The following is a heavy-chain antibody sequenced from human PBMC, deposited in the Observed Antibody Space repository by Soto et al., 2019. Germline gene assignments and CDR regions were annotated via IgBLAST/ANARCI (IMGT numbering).Heavy chain of an antibody. V-gene: IGHV3-21*01. Sequence: GGSLRLSCAASGFTFSSYSMNWVRQAPGKGLEWVSSISSSSSYIYYADSVKGRFTISRDNAKNSLYLQMNSLRAEDTAVYYCARDQGREWLVMEVYYYGMDVWGQGTTVTVSS. J-gene: IGHJ6*02. CDR2: ISSSSSYI. D-gene: IGHD6-19*01. CDR3: ARDQGREWLVMEVYYYGMDV. CDR1: GFTFSSYS.